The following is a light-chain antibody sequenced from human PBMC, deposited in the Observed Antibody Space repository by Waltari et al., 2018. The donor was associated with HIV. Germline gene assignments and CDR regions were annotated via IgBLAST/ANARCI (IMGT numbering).Light chain of an antibody. J-gene: IGKJ2*01. V-gene: IGKV1-5*03. CDR3: QQYHIYPYT. CDR2: KAS. Sequence: DIQMTQSPPTLSAAVGDRVTFTCRASQSVRTWLAWYQQKPGKAPKVLIYKASSLGSGVPSRFSCSQSGTEFTLTISSLQPDDSATYYCQQYHIYPYTFGQGTKLEIK. CDR1: QSVRTW.